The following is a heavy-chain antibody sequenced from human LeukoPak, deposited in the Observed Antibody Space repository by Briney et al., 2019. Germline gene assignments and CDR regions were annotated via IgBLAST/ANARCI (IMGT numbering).Heavy chain of an antibody. CDR1: GFTFSDYS. V-gene: IGHV3-21*01. J-gene: IGHJ4*01. CDR3: ARINDIDNSYHLDF. CDR2: ISSSSSYK. Sequence: GGSLRLSCAASGFTFSDYSFNWVRQAPGKGLEWVSSISSSSSYKYYADSLKGRFAISRDNAKNSLYLQVNSLRAEDTAVYYCARINDIDNSYHLDFWGHGTLVTVSS. D-gene: IGHD2-15*01.